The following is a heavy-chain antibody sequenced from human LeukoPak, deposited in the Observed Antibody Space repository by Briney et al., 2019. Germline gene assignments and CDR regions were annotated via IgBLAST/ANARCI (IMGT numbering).Heavy chain of an antibody. V-gene: IGHV4-61*01. Sequence: SETLSLTCTVSGGSVSSGSYYWSWIGQPPGKGLEWIGYMYYSGSTNYNPSLKSRVTISVDTSKNQFSLKLSSVTAADTAVYYCARAYPKGTVTNHYFDYWGQGTLVTVSS. CDR3: ARAYPKGTVTNHYFDY. J-gene: IGHJ4*02. CDR1: GGSVSSGSYY. CDR2: MYYSGST. D-gene: IGHD4-17*01.